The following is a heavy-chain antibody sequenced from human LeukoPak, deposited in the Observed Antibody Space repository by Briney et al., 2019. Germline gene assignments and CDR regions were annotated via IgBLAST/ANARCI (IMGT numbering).Heavy chain of an antibody. CDR3: AGGDPFNYYMDV. D-gene: IGHD4-17*01. Sequence: SVKVSCKASGGTFSTHAISWVRQAPGQGLEWMGGTIPIFGATNYTQRFQGRLTFTTDESTTTAYMELTSLRVEDTAVYFCAGGDPFNYYMDVWGKGTSVTVFS. J-gene: IGHJ6*03. CDR1: GGTFSTHA. CDR2: TIPIFGAT. V-gene: IGHV1-69*05.